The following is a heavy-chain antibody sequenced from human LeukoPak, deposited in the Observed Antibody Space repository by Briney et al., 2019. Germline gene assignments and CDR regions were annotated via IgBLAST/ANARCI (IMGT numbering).Heavy chain of an antibody. CDR2: IYTSGST. CDR3: ARGLAYSYGYLLGPYYYYYMDV. V-gene: IGHV4-4*07. Sequence: NTSETLSLTCTVSGGSISSYYWSWIRQPAGKGLEWIGRIYTSGSTNYNPSLKSRVTMSVDTSKNQFSLKLSSVTAADTAVYYCARGLAYSYGYLLGPYYYYYMDVWGKGTTVTISS. CDR1: GGSISSYY. D-gene: IGHD5-18*01. J-gene: IGHJ6*03.